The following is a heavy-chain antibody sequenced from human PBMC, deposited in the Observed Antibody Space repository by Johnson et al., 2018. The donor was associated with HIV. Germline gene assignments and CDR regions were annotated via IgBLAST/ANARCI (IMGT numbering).Heavy chain of an antibody. D-gene: IGHD6-19*01. Sequence: QVQLVESGGGVVQPGGSLRLSCAASGFTFSSYGMHWVRQAPGKGLEWVSVIYSGGSTYYADSVKGRFTISRDNSKNTLYLQMNSLRAEDTAVFYCARDKAVGYSSGWHAFDIWGQGTMVTVSS. CDR3: ARDKAVGYSSGWHAFDI. V-gene: IGHV3-NL1*01. CDR2: IYSGGST. CDR1: GFTFSSYG. J-gene: IGHJ3*02.